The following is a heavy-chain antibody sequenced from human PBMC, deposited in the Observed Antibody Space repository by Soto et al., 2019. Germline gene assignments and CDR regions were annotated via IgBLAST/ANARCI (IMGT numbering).Heavy chain of an antibody. V-gene: IGHV3-23*01. D-gene: IGHD5-12*01. CDR1: GFTCSSYA. J-gene: IGHJ4*02. CDR3: AKGHGGYDGDNVY. Sequence: EVQRLESGGGLVQPGGSLRLSCAAYGFTCSSYAMSLVRQVPGKGLEWVSAISGSGGSTYYADSVKGRFTISRNNSKNPLYLQMNSLRAEDTAVYYCAKGHGGYDGDNVYWGQGTMVTVSA. CDR2: ISGSGGST.